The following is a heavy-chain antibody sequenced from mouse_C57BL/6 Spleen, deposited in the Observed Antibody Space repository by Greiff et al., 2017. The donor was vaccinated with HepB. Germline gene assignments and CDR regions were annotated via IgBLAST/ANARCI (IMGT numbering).Heavy chain of an antibody. V-gene: IGHV1-80*01. CDR1: GYAFSSYW. J-gene: IGHJ3*01. CDR3: ARRGDGSSLFAY. D-gene: IGHD1-1*01. CDR2: IYPGDGDT. Sequence: QVQLQQSGAELVKPGASVKISCKASGYAFSSYWMNWVKQRSGKGLEWIGQIYPGDGDTNNNGKFKGKATLTADKSSSTAYMQLSSLTSEDSAVYFCARRGDGSSLFAYWGQGTLVTVSA.